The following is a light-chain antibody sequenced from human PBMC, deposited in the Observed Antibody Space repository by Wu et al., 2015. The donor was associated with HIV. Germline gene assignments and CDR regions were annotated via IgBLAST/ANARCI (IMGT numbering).Light chain of an antibody. CDR1: QSVSASY. V-gene: IGKV3-20*01. CDR3: QQYGDTPVT. Sequence: EILLTQSPGTLSLSLGQRATLSCRSSQSVSASYVAWYQKRPGQAPKLLVYGASKRARDIPERFGGSGSGTDFVLTISRLEPEDFAIYYCQQYGDTPVTFGQGTRLE. J-gene: IGKJ5*01. CDR2: GAS.